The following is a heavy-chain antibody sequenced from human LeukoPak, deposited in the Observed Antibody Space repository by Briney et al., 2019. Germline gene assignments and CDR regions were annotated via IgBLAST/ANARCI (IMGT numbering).Heavy chain of an antibody. CDR2: INPNSGGT. D-gene: IGHD3-9*01. J-gene: IGHJ4*02. CDR3: ARNDILTANDY. CDR1: GYTFTGYY. Sequence: ASVTVSCKASGYTFTGYYLHWVRQAPGQGLEWMGWINPNSGGTNYAQKFQGRVTMTRDTSITTAYMELSRLTSDDTAVYYCARNDILTANDYWGQGTLVTVPS. V-gene: IGHV1-2*02.